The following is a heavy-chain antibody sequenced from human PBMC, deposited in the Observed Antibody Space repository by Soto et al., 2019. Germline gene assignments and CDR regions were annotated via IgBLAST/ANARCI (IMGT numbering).Heavy chain of an antibody. J-gene: IGHJ4*02. V-gene: IGHV3-33*01. CDR3: ARDDDYGDNGLDY. CDR1: GFTFSHYG. D-gene: IGHD4-17*01. Sequence: GGSLRLSCAASGFTFSHYGMHWVRQAPGKGLEWVAVILNDGSRQHYADSVKGRLTISRDNSKNTLYLDMNSLRVEDTAVYYCARDDDYGDNGLDYWGQGTLVTVSS. CDR2: ILNDGSRQ.